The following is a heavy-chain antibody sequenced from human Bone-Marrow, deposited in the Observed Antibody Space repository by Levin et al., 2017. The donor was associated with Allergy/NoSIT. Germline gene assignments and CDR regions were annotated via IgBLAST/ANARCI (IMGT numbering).Heavy chain of an antibody. J-gene: IGHJ6*02. Sequence: PSETLSLTCTVSGGSISSSSYYWGWIRQPPGKGLEWIGSIYYSGSTYYNPSLKSRVTISVDTSKNQFSLKLSSVTAADTAVYYCARDFGVITGPETYYYYGMDVWGQGTTVTVSS. CDR2: IYYSGST. CDR3: ARDFGVITGPETYYYYGMDV. CDR1: GGSISSSSYY. V-gene: IGHV4-39*07. D-gene: IGHD3-22*01.